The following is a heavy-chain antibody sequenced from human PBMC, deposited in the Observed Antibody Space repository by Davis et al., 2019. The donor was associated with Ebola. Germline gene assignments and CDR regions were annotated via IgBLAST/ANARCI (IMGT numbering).Heavy chain of an antibody. CDR2: IYYSGST. CDR3: ARDRGGYDLDAFDI. V-gene: IGHV4-59*01. J-gene: IGHJ3*02. D-gene: IGHD5-12*01. CDR1: GGSISSYY. Sequence: PSETLSLTCTVSGGSISSYYWSWIRQPPGKGLEWIGYIYYSGSTNYNPSLKSRVTISVDTSKNQFSLKLSSVTAADTAVYYCARDRGGYDLDAFDIWGQGTMVTVSS.